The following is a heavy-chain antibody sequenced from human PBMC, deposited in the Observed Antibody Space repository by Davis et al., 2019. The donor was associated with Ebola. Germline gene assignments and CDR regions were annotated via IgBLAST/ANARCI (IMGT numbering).Heavy chain of an antibody. CDR3: AREKKTVSGTYRTFDY. CDR2: IKGDGSEK. J-gene: IGHJ4*02. D-gene: IGHD1-26*01. CDR1: GFTFSSYA. V-gene: IGHV3-7*01. Sequence: PGGSLRLSCAASGFTFSSYAMTWVRQAPGKGPEWVANIKGDGSEKYYGNSLKGRFTISRDNAKNSLYLQMNSLRAEDTAVYYCAREKKTVSGTYRTFDYWGQGTLVTVSS.